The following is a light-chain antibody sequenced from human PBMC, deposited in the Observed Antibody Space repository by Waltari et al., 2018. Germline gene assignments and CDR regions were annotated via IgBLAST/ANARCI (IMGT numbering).Light chain of an antibody. CDR2: KAS. CDR1: QSISNW. J-gene: IGKJ4*01. CDR3: QQYNSYSLLT. V-gene: IGKV1-5*03. Sequence: DIQMTQSHFTLSASVGDRVIITCRASQSISNWFAWYQHKPGKAPNLLIYKASTLASGVPSRFSGSGSGTDFSLTISSLQPDDFATYYCQQYNSYSLLTFGGGTKVEIK.